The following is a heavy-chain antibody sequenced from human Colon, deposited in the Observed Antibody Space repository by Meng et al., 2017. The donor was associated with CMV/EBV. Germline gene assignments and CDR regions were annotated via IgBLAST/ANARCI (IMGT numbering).Heavy chain of an antibody. Sequence: ITSMCSGPSLFKPTQTLTVPCNCSVFSLNPREVGVGWIRQPPGKALEWLALIYWDDDKRYSPSLKSRLTITKDTSKNQVVLTMTNMDPVDTGTYYCAYSRGSSGWAFDYWGQGTLVTVSS. CDR2: IYWDDDK. CDR3: AYSRGSSGWAFDY. J-gene: IGHJ4*02. D-gene: IGHD6-19*01. CDR1: VFSLNPREVG. V-gene: IGHV2-5*02.